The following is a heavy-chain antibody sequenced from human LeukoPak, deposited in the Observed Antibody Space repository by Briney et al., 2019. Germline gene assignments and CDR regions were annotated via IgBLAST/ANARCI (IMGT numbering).Heavy chain of an antibody. CDR1: GYNFTSYW. Sequence: GESLKISCKGSGYNFTSYWIAWVRQMPGKRLEWMGIIYPGDSDTRYSPSFQGQVTISADKSISTVYLQWSSLKASDTAMYYCARSANQGGVWVWGQGTLVTVSS. CDR3: ARSANQGGVWV. D-gene: IGHD3-16*01. CDR2: IYPGDSDT. J-gene: IGHJ4*02. V-gene: IGHV5-51*01.